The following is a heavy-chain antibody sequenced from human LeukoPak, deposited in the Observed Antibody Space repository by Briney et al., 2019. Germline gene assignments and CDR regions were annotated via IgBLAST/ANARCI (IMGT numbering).Heavy chain of an antibody. D-gene: IGHD3-22*01. CDR2: MYLSGTT. V-gene: IGHV4-4*02. J-gene: IGHJ4*02. CDR1: GDSINSLDL. Sequence: PSGTLSLTCTVSGDSINSLDLWSWVRQPPGKGLEWIGEMYLSGTTHSNPSVKSRVTISIDKSKNQFFLNLSSVTAADTAIYYCAGLVGRYSSGLYYYYFDYWGQGTLVTVSS. CDR3: AGLVGRYSSGLYYYYFDY.